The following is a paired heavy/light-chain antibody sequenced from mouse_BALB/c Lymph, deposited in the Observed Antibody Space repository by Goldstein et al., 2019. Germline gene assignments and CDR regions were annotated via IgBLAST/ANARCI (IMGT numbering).Light chain of an antibody. J-gene: IGKJ4*01. CDR2: LAS. CDR3: QHSRELT. Sequence: DIVLTQSPASLAVSLGQRATISCRASKSVSTSGYSYMHWYQQKPGQPPKLLIYLASNLESGVPARFSGSGSGTDFTLNIHPVEEEDAATYYCQHSRELTFGSGTKLEIK. CDR1: KSVSTSGYSY. V-gene: IGKV3-12*01.
Heavy chain of an antibody. J-gene: IGHJ3*01. V-gene: IGHV9-3-1*01. CDR2: INTYTGEP. Sequence: QIQLVQSGPELKKPGETVKISCKASGYTFTNYGMNWVKQAPGKGLKWMGWINTYTGEPTYADDFKGRFAFSLETSASTAYLQINNLKNEDTATYFCARSDDYDERFAYWGQGTLVTVSA. CDR3: ARSDDYDERFAY. CDR1: GYTFTNYG. D-gene: IGHD2-4*01.